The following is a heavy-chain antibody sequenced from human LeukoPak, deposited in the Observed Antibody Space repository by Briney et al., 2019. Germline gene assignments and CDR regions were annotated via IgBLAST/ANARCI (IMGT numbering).Heavy chain of an antibody. Sequence: SVKVSCKASGATFSSYAISWVRQAHGQGLEWMGWIIPIFGTPNYAQKFQGRVTITTDESTRTAYMELSSLRSEDTAVYYCARNPRSITIFGVVTGGVSYYMDVWGKGTTVTVSS. J-gene: IGHJ6*03. CDR2: IIPIFGTP. D-gene: IGHD3-3*01. CDR3: ARNPRSITIFGVVTGGVSYYMDV. CDR1: GATFSSYA. V-gene: IGHV1-69*05.